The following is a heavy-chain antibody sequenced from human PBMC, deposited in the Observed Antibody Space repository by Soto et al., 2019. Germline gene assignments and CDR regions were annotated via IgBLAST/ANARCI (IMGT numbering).Heavy chain of an antibody. Sequence: SETLSLTCTVSGGSISSGGYYWSRIRQHPGKGLEWIGYIYYSGSTYYNPSLKSRVTISVDTSKNQFSLKLSSVTAADTAVYYCARSGIVATTNFDYWGQGTLVTASS. CDR2: IYYSGST. CDR3: ARSGIVATTNFDY. V-gene: IGHV4-31*03. CDR1: GGSISSGGYY. D-gene: IGHD5-12*01. J-gene: IGHJ4*02.